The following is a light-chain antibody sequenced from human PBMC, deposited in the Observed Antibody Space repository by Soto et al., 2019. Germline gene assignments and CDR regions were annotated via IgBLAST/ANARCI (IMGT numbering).Light chain of an antibody. J-gene: IGKJ1*01. CDR1: HFVASSY. CDR2: GAS. CDR3: QQYGSSPGT. Sequence: EIVLTQSPGTLSLSPGERATLSCRAGHFVASSYVAWYQQKPGQAPRLLIYGASSRATGIPERFSGSGSGTDFTLTISRLEPEDFAVYYCQQYGSSPGTFGQGTKVEIK. V-gene: IGKV3-20*01.